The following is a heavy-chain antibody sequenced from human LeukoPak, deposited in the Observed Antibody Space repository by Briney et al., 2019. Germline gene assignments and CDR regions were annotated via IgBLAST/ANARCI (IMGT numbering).Heavy chain of an antibody. CDR1: GFSFSNYW. Sequence: GGSLRLSRAAAGFSFSNYWLHWVRQAPGKGLVWVSRIDSDGSSTIYADSVKGRFTISRDNAKNTLYLQMNSLRADDTAVYYCARSSGGPYDYWGQGTLVTVSS. V-gene: IGHV3-74*01. CDR2: IDSDGSST. D-gene: IGHD3-16*01. CDR3: ARSSGGPYDY. J-gene: IGHJ4*02.